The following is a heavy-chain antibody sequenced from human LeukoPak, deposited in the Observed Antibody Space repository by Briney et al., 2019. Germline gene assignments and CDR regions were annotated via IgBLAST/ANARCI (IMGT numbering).Heavy chain of an antibody. V-gene: IGHV4-4*07. CDR2: GYTNGNT. Sequence: SETLSLTCAVSGGSISSYCWTWIRQRAGKGLEWIGRGYTNGNTDYNSSLKSRVTMSVDTSNNQVSLNLNSVTAADTAVYYCATEGLGSGRWFGYWGQGTLVTVSS. CDR3: ATEGLGSGRWFGY. D-gene: IGHD6-25*01. CDR1: GGSISSYC. J-gene: IGHJ4*02.